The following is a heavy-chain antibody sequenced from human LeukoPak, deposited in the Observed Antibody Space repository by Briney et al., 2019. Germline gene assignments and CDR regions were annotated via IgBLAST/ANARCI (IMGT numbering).Heavy chain of an antibody. CDR1: GFTFSSYA. V-gene: IGHV3-7*01. J-gene: IGHJ3*02. CDR3: ARYGSGSYGNDAFDI. Sequence: GGSLRLSCAASGFTFSSYAMSWVRQAPGKGLEWVANIKQDRSEKYYVDSLKGRFTISRDNAKNSLYLQMNSLRAEDTAVYYCARYGSGSYGNDAFDIWGQGTMVTVSS. D-gene: IGHD3-10*01. CDR2: IKQDRSEK.